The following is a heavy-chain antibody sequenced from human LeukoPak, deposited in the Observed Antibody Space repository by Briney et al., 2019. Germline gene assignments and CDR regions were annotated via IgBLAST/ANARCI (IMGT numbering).Heavy chain of an antibody. CDR2: ISSSSRSI. D-gene: IGHD3-3*01. CDR3: ARDFDYDFWSGYSVTPSMGYFDY. Sequence: GGSLRLSCAASGFTFSSYSLNWVRQAPGKGLEWVSYISSSSRSIYYADSVKGRFTISRDNAKNSLYLQMNSLRAEDTAVYYCARDFDYDFWSGYSVTPSMGYFDYWGQGTLVTVSS. V-gene: IGHV3-48*01. CDR1: GFTFSSYS. J-gene: IGHJ4*02.